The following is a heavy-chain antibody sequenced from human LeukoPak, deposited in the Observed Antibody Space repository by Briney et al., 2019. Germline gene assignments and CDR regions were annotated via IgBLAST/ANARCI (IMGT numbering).Heavy chain of an antibody. CDR2: IYSGGTT. D-gene: IGHD4-17*01. V-gene: IGHV3-53*05. J-gene: IGHJ4*02. CDR1: GFTVSSNY. Sequence: GGSLRLSCAASGFTVSSNYMSWVRQAPGKGLEWVSVIYSGGTTYYADSVKGRFTISRDNSKNTLYLQMNSLRAEDTAVYYCARDYWVPMTTVTTGIDYWGQGTLVTVSS. CDR3: ARDYWVPMTTVTTGIDY.